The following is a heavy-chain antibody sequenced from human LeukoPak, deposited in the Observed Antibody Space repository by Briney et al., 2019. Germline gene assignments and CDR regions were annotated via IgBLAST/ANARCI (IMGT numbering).Heavy chain of an antibody. Sequence: GGSLRLSCAASGLTFDDYAMHWVRQAPGKGLEWVSGISWNSGSIGYADSVKGRFTISRDNAKNSLYLQMNSLRAEDTALYYCAKGYSSSWYVFDYWGQGTPVTVSS. CDR3: AKGYSSSWYVFDY. J-gene: IGHJ4*02. CDR2: ISWNSGSI. CDR1: GLTFDDYA. V-gene: IGHV3-9*01. D-gene: IGHD6-13*01.